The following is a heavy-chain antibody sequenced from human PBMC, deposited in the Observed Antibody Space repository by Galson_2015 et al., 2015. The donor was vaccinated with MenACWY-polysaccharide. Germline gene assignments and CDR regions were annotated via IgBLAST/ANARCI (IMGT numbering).Heavy chain of an antibody. CDR1: SGSISSCK. V-gene: IGHV4-59*01. CDR2: MYYTGFS. D-gene: IGHD3-16*01. J-gene: IGHJ5*02. Sequence: ETLSLTCTVSSGSISSCKWIWIRQSPGRGLEWIAYMYYTGFSNYNPSLRSRTTISLDTSKNQFSLKLSSMTAADTAVYYCAGLAAGSPVGWFDPWGQGILVTVSS. CDR3: AGLAAGSPVGWFDP.